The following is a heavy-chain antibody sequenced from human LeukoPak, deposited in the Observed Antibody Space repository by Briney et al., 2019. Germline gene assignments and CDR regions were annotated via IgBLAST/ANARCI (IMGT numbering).Heavy chain of an antibody. D-gene: IGHD2/OR15-2a*01. CDR1: GFTVSSNY. CDR2: IYSGGST. CDR3: AKDQGYFHSSLHSGSDH. Sequence: PGGSLRLSCAASGFTVSSNYMSWVRQAPGKGLEWVSVIYSGGSTYYADSVKGRFTISRDNSKNTLYLQMNSLRAEDTAVYYCAKDQGYFHSSLHSGSDHWGQGTLVTVSS. J-gene: IGHJ4*02. V-gene: IGHV3-53*01.